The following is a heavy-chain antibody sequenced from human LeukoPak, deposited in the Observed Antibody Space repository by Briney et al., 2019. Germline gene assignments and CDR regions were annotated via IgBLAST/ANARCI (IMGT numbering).Heavy chain of an antibody. V-gene: IGHV1-69*04. D-gene: IGHD6-13*01. CDR1: GGTFSSYA. Sequence: SLKVSCKASGGTFSSYAISWVRQAPGQGLEWMGRIIPILGIANYAQKFQGRVTITADKSTSTAYMELSSLRSEDTAVYYCARAPSMGVKGSSWSPPFDYWGQGTLVTVSS. CDR3: ARAPSMGVKGSSWSPPFDY. J-gene: IGHJ4*02. CDR2: IIPILGIA.